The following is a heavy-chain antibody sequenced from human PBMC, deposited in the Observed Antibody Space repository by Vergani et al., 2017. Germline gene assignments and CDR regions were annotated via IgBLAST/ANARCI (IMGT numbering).Heavy chain of an antibody. CDR1: GGSFSGYY. V-gene: IGHV4-34*01. J-gene: IGHJ5*02. D-gene: IGHD2/OR15-2a*01. CDR3: ARGRSIHRRNWFDP. CDR2: INHSAST. Sequence: QVQLQQWGAGLLKPSETLSLTFAVYGGSFSGYYWSRIRQPPGKGLEWIGEINHSASTNYNPSLKSRVTISVDTSKDQFSLKLSSVTAADTAVYYCARGRSIHRRNWFDPWGQGTLVTVSS.